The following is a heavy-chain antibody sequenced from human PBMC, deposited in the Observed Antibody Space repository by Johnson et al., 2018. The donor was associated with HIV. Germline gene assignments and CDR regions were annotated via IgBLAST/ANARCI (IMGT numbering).Heavy chain of an antibody. CDR1: GFSFSDYA. J-gene: IGHJ3*02. Sequence: QVQLVESGGGVVQPGRSLRLSCAASGFSFSDYAMLWVRQALGKGLEWVAVISYDGSSKFYPNSLKGRFSISRDNSKNTLYVQMNSLRAEDTAVYYCAKDRSWGSWNAFDIWGQGTMVTVSS. V-gene: IGHV3-30*04. CDR2: ISYDGSSK. CDR3: AKDRSWGSWNAFDI. D-gene: IGHD7-27*01.